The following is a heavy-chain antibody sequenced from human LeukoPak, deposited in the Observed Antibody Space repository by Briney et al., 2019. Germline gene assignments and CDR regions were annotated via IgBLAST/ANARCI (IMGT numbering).Heavy chain of an antibody. Sequence: GGSLRLSCAASGFTFSSYSMHWVRQAPGKGLEWVAFIRCSSSAIFYADSVKGRFTISRDNAKNSLYLQMNSLRAEDTAVYYCARDSSEMSYNYYYYYMDVWGKGTTVTVSS. CDR3: ARDSSEMSYNYYYYYMDV. CDR2: IRCSSSAI. CDR1: GFTFSSYS. J-gene: IGHJ6*03. V-gene: IGHV3-48*01. D-gene: IGHD2-2*01.